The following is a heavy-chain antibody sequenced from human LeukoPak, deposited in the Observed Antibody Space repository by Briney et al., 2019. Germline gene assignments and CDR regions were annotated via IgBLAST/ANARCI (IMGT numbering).Heavy chain of an antibody. CDR1: GCTFSSYG. Sequence: GGSLRLSCAASGCTFSSYGMHWVRQAPGKGLEWVAVIWYDGSNKYYADSVKGRFTISRDNSKNTLYLQMNSLRAEDTAVYYCARDRHYSGSHWGLDYWGQGTLVTVSS. CDR2: IWYDGSNK. J-gene: IGHJ4*02. V-gene: IGHV3-33*01. D-gene: IGHD1-26*01. CDR3: ARDRHYSGSHWGLDY.